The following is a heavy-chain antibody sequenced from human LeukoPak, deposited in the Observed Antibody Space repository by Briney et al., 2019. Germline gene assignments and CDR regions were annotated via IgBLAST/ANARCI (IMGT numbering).Heavy chain of an antibody. CDR3: ARASYYYDSSGYFVDV. J-gene: IGHJ6*04. CDR2: ISAYNGNT. CDR1: GYTFTSYG. Sequence: ASVKVSCKASGYTFTSYGISWVRQAPGQGLEWMGWISAYNGNTNYAQKLQGRVTMTTDTSTSTAYMELRSLRSDDTAVYYCARASYYYDSSGYFVDVWGKGTTVTVSS. V-gene: IGHV1-18*01. D-gene: IGHD3-22*01.